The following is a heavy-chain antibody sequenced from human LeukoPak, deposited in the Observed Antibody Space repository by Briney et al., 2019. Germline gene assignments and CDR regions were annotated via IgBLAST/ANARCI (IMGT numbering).Heavy chain of an antibody. CDR3: AKIRSGYYDILTGGWYFDY. J-gene: IGHJ4*02. D-gene: IGHD3-9*01. Sequence: RPGGSLRLSCVVSGITLSNYGMSWVRQAPGKGLEWVSAISGSGGSTYYADSVKGRFTISRDNSKNTLYLQMNSLRAEDTAVYYCAKIRSGYYDILTGGWYFDYWGQGTLVTVSS. V-gene: IGHV3-23*01. CDR1: GITLSNYG. CDR2: ISGSGGST.